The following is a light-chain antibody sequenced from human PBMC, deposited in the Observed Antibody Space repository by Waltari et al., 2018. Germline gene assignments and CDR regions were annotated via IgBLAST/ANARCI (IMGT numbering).Light chain of an antibody. Sequence: DVVMTQSPPSLSVPLGQPASTSCASRQSLVHSDVNTYLAWFQQRPGKSPRRLIYTLSNRESGVPDRFSASGSGTDFTLNISRVEADDVGVYYCMHCTHWPLTFGGGTKVEIK. V-gene: IGKV2-30*02. CDR3: MHCTHWPLT. J-gene: IGKJ4*02. CDR1: QSLVHSDVNTY. CDR2: TLS.